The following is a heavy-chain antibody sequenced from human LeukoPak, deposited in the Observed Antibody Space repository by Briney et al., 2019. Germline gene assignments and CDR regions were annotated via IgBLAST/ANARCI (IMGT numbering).Heavy chain of an antibody. J-gene: IGHJ4*02. CDR2: INPSGGST. D-gene: IGHD3-10*01. Sequence: ASVKVSCKASGYTFTSYGISWVRQAPGQGLEWMGIINPSGGSTSYAQKFQGRVTMTRDTSTSTVYMELSSLRSEDTAVYYCARNEFGENLYYFDYWGQGTLVTVSS. CDR3: ARNEFGENLYYFDY. CDR1: GYTFTSYG. V-gene: IGHV1-46*01.